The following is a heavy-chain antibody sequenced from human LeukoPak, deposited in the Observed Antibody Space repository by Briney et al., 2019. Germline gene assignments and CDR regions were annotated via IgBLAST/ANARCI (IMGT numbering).Heavy chain of an antibody. CDR2: ISWNGGRT. J-gene: IGHJ4*02. CDR1: GFTFDDYD. V-gene: IGHV3-20*04. D-gene: IGHD2-15*01. CDR3: TREQDREAAATVIGDS. Sequence: GGSLRLSCAASGFTFDDYDLVWVRQAPGKGLEWVSGISWNGGRTAYADSVKGRFTISRDNSKNTLYLQMNSLRAEDTAVYYCTREQDREAAATVIGDSWGQGTLVTVSS.